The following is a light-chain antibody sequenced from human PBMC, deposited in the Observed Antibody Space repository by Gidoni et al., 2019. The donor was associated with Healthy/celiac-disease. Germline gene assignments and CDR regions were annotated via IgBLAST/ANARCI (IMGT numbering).Light chain of an antibody. J-gene: IGKJ1*01. CDR2: AAS. CDR1: QNISSY. V-gene: IGKV1-39*01. CDR3: QQSYSTPRT. Sequence: DIQMTQSPSSLSASVGDRVPITCRASQNISSYLNWYQQKPGKAPNLLIYAASSLQSGVPSRFSGSGAGTDFTLTISSLQPEEFATYYCQQSYSTPRTFGQGTKVEIK.